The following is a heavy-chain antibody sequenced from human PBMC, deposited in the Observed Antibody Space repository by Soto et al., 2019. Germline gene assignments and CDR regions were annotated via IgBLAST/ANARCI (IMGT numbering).Heavy chain of an antibody. V-gene: IGHV1-69*13. CDR2: IIPIFGTA. CDR3: ARYRLWSSGYYPKDAFDI. J-gene: IGHJ3*02. Sequence: ASVKVSCKASGYIFSNYGISWVRQAPGQGLEWMGGIIPIFGTANYAQKFQGRVTITADESTSTAYMELSSLRSEDTAVYYCARYRLWSSGYYPKDAFDIWGQGTMVTVSS. CDR1: GYIFSNYG. D-gene: IGHD3-22*01.